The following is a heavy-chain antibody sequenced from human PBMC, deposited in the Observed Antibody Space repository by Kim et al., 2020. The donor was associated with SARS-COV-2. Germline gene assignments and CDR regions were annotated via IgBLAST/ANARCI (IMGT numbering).Heavy chain of an antibody. V-gene: IGHV4-59*01. Sequence: SETLSLTCTVSGGSISSYYWSWIRQPPGKGLEWIGYIYYSGSTNYNPSLKSRVTISVDTSKNQFSLKLSSVTAADTAVYYCARGGCGSCKETYGMDVWGQGTTVTVSS. CDR2: IYYSGST. CDR3: ARGGCGSCKETYGMDV. D-gene: IGHD1-26*01. J-gene: IGHJ6*02. CDR1: GGSISSYY.